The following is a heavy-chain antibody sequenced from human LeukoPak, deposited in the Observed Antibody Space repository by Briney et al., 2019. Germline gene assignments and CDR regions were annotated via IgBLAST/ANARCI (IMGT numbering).Heavy chain of an antibody. J-gene: IGHJ4*02. CDR1: GFTFSSYA. V-gene: IGHV3-23*01. CDR3: AKGDQVWSSSGLIYYFDY. Sequence: GGSLRLSCAASGFTFSSYAMSWVRQAPGKGLEWVSAISGSGGSTYYADSVKGRFTISRDNSKNTLYLQMNSLRAEDTAVYYCAKGDQVWSSSGLIYYFDYWGQGTLVTVSS. D-gene: IGHD6-19*01. CDR2: ISGSGGST.